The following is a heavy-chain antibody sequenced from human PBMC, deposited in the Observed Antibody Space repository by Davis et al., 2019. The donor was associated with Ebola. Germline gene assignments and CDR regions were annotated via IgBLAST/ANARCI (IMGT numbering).Heavy chain of an antibody. V-gene: IGHV1-18*01. CDR3: ARTADTIFGVVVFDY. CDR2: ISAYNGNT. CDR1: GYTFTSYG. Sequence: AASVKVSCKASGYTFTSYGISWVRQAPGQGLEWMGWISAYNGNTNYAQKLQGRDTMTTDTSTSTAYMELRSLRSDDTAVYYCARTADTIFGVVVFDYWGQGTLVTVSS. D-gene: IGHD3-3*01. J-gene: IGHJ4*02.